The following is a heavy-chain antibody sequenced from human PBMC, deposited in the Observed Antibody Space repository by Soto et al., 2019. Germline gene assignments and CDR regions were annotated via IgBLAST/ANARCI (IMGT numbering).Heavy chain of an antibody. CDR1: GGSISSGGYS. Sequence: PSETLSLTCTVSGGSISSGGYSWTWIRQHPGKGLEWIGYIYHSGSTYYNPSLKSRVTISVDRSKNQFSLKLSSVTAADTAVYYCASCFWSGYHVWGQGTLVTVSS. V-gene: IGHV4-30-2*01. CDR2: IYHSGST. J-gene: IGHJ4*02. D-gene: IGHD3-3*01. CDR3: ASCFWSGYHV.